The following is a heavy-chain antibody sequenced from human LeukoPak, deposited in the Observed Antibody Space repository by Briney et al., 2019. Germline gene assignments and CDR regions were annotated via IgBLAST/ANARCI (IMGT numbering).Heavy chain of an antibody. CDR2: IIPIFGTA. Sequence: ASVKVSCKASGGTFSSYAISWVRQAPGQELEWMGGIIPIFGTANYAQKFQGRVTITTDESTSTAYMELSSLRSEDTAVYYCARSSRIQLWFLFGYWGQGTLVTVSS. J-gene: IGHJ4*02. D-gene: IGHD5-18*01. CDR1: GGTFSSYA. V-gene: IGHV1-69*05. CDR3: ARSSRIQLWFLFGY.